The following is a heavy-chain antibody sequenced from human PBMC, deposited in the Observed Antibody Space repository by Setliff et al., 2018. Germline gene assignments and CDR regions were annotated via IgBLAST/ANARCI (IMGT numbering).Heavy chain of an antibody. CDR1: SGFAFTDVW. CDR2: IKRKIDGGTT. Sequence: GGSLRLSCAASGFSFSTSGFAFTDVWMTWVRQAPGKGLEWVGRIKRKIDGGTTGYAAPVKGRFTISRDDSKNTLYLQMNGLKTEDTAVYYCATGLIDALEIWGRGTLVTVS. CDR3: ATGLIDALEI. J-gene: IGHJ3*02. V-gene: IGHV3-15*07.